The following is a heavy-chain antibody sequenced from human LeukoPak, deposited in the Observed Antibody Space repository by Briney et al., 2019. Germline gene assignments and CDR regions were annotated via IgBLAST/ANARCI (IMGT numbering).Heavy chain of an antibody. CDR2: ISSSSSTI. V-gene: IGHV3-48*01. CDR1: GFTFSSYS. CDR3: ARDGATAAGDY. Sequence: GGSLRLSCAASGFTFSSYSMNWVRQAPGKGLEWVSYISSSSSTIYYADSVKGRFTLSRDNAKKSLYLQMDSLRAEDTAVYYCARDGATAAGDYWGQGTLVTVSS. D-gene: IGHD2-2*01. J-gene: IGHJ4*02.